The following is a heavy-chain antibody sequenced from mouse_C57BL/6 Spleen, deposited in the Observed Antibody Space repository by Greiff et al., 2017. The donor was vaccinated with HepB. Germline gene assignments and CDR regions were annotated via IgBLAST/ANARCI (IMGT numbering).Heavy chain of an antibody. D-gene: IGHD1-1*01. V-gene: IGHV1-72*01. CDR2: IDPNSGGT. CDR1: GYTFTSYW. J-gene: IGHJ1*03. Sequence: QVQLQQPGAELVKPGASVKLSCKASGYTFTSYWMHWVKQRPGRGLEWIGRIDPNSGGTKYNEKFKSKATLTVDKPSSTAYRQLSSLTSEDSAVYYCARSGPFITTVVPYWYFDVWGTGTTVTVSS. CDR3: ARSGPFITTVVPYWYFDV.